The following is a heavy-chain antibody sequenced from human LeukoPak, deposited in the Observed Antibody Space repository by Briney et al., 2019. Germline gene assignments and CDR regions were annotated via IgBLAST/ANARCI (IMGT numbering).Heavy chain of an antibody. CDR2: INHSGST. Sequence: SETLSLTCAVYGGSFSGYYWSWIRQPPGKGLEWIGEINHSGSTNYNPSLKSRVTISVGTSKNQFSLKLSSVTAADTAVYYCAGLVATDAFDIWGQGTMVTVSS. J-gene: IGHJ3*02. CDR3: AGLVATDAFDI. D-gene: IGHD5-12*01. CDR1: GGSFSGYY. V-gene: IGHV4-34*01.